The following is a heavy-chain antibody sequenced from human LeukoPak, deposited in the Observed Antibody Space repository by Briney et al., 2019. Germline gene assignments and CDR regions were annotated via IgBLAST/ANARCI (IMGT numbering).Heavy chain of an antibody. CDR3: ARDLTGGEYFDS. CDR1: GFTLSSYK. V-gene: IGHV3-21*01. Sequence: TPGGSLRLSCAASGFTLSSYKMTWVRQAPGKGLEWVASISPSSSYIYYGDSLKGRVTVSRDNAKNSLFLQMSSLRAEDTAIYYGARDLTGGEYFDSWGQGTLVSVSS. D-gene: IGHD3-16*01. J-gene: IGHJ4*02. CDR2: ISPSSSYI.